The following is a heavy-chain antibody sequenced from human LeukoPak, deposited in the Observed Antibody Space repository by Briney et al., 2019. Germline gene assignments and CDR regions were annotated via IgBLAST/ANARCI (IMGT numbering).Heavy chain of an antibody. J-gene: IGHJ4*02. CDR2: TWYDGSIE. CDR1: GFSFNTYG. V-gene: IGHV3-33*01. CDR3: ARGYYGSGKFDH. D-gene: IGHD3-10*01. Sequence: GGSLRLSCGASGFSFNTYGIHWVRQALGKGLEWVAVTWYDGSIEYYADSVKGRFTISRDNSKNTVYLQMNSLRAEDTAVYYCARGYYGSGKFDHWGQGTLVTVSS.